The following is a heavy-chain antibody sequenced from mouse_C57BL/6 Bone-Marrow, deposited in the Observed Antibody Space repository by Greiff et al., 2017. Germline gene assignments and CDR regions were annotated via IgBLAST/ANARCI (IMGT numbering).Heavy chain of an antibody. Sequence: QVQLLQSGAELVKPGASVKMSCKASGYTFTTYPIEWMKQNHGKSLEWIGNFHPYNDDTKYHEKFKGKATLTVEKYSSTVYWVLSRLSSDDSSVYYCAMRGSSPDYFDDWGKGTTLTVSS. D-gene: IGHD1-1*01. V-gene: IGHV1-47*01. CDR3: AMRGSSPDYFDD. J-gene: IGHJ2*01. CDR2: FHPYNDDT. CDR1: GYTFTTYP.